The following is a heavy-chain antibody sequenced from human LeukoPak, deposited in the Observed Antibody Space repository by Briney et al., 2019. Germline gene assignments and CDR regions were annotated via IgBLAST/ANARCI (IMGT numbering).Heavy chain of an antibody. CDR3: ARDQSVRLLQTSSTYFKHVFAI. CDR2: ISAYNGNT. D-gene: IGHD6-13*01. CDR1: GYTFTNCG. V-gene: IGHV1-18*01. J-gene: IGHJ3*02. Sequence: ASVKVSCKTSGYTFTNCGISWVRQAPGLGLEWMGWISAYNGNTNYAQKVQGRVTMTTDTSTSTAYMELRSLRFDDTAVYYCARDQSVRLLQTSSTYFKHVFAIWGQGSMVTVSS.